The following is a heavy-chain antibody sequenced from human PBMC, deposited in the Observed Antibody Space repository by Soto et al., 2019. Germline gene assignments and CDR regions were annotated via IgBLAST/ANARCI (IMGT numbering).Heavy chain of an antibody. V-gene: IGHV3-30*19. D-gene: IGHD3-16*01. CDR1: GFTFRSYV. Sequence: QVQLLESGGGVVQPGTSLRVSCVGSGFTFRSYVIHWVRQAPGKGLEWVALTSYDGSDKYYDDSVRGRFTISRDNSRNTVDLQRDSLRLEDTALYYCARWGTTGGLDVWGQGTLVSVSS. CDR3: ARWGTTGGLDV. J-gene: IGHJ1*01. CDR2: TSYDGSDK.